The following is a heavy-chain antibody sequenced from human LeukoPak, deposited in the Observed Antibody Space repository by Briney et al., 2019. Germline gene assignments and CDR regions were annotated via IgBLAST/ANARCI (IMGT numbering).Heavy chain of an antibody. Sequence: SETLSLTCAVSGGSISTYYWSWIRQSPGKGLEWIGYIYHNGDTRYNPSLKSRVTISVDTSKNQFSLKLTSVTAADTAVYYCARLVGSSWYREVLRGRDYWGQGTLVTVSS. CDR2: IYHNGDT. J-gene: IGHJ4*02. CDR3: ARLVGSSWYREVLRGRDY. CDR1: GGSISTYY. V-gene: IGHV4-59*08. D-gene: IGHD6-13*01.